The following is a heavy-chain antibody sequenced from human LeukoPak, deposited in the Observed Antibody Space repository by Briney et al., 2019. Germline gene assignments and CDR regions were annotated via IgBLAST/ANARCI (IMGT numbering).Heavy chain of an antibody. CDR3: AGNSRPAAGTVWFDP. CDR1: GGSFSGYY. J-gene: IGHJ5*02. V-gene: IGHV4-34*01. Sequence: SETLSLTCAVYGGSFSGYYWSWIRQPPGKGLGWIGEINHSGSTNYNPSLKSRVTTSVDTSKNQFSLKLSSVTAADTAVYYCAGNSRPAAGTVWFDPWGQGTLVTVSS. D-gene: IGHD6-13*01. CDR2: INHSGST.